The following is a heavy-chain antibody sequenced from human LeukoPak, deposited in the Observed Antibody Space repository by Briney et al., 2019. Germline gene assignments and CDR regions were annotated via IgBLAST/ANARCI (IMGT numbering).Heavy chain of an antibody. D-gene: IGHD3-22*01. CDR1: GFTFSSYS. CDR3: ARSFYDSRGYYVKDDAFDI. CDR2: ISSSSSYI. V-gene: IGHV3-21*01. Sequence: GGSLRLSCAASGFTFSSYSMNWVPQAPGKGLEGVSYISSSSSYIYYADSVKGRFTISRDNAKNSLYLQMNSLRAEDTAVYYCARSFYDSRGYYVKDDAFDIWGQGTMVTVSS. J-gene: IGHJ3*02.